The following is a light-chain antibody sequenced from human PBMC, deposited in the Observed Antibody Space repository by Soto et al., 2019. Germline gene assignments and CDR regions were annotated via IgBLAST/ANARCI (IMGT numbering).Light chain of an antibody. Sequence: EVVLTQSPVTLSLSPGERATLSCRASQSFRGLLAWYQQKPGQAPRLLIYEASNRATGIPARFSGSGSGTDFTLTISSLEPEDFAVYYCQQRSNWPLTFGGGTKVEIK. CDR3: QQRSNWPLT. V-gene: IGKV3-11*01. CDR1: QSFRGL. CDR2: EAS. J-gene: IGKJ4*01.